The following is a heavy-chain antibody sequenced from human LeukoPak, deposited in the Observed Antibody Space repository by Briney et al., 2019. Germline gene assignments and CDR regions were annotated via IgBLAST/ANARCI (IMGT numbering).Heavy chain of an antibody. J-gene: IGHJ6*03. CDR1: GYTFTSYD. D-gene: IGHD3-3*01. Sequence: ASVKVSCKASGYTFTSYDINWVRQATGQGLEWMGWMNPNSGNTGYAQKFQGRVTITADKSTSTAYMELSSLRSEDTAVYYCARGRADITIFGVVIPYYYYMDVWGKGTTVTVSS. CDR3: ARGRADITIFGVVIPYYYYMDV. V-gene: IGHV1-8*03. CDR2: MNPNSGNT.